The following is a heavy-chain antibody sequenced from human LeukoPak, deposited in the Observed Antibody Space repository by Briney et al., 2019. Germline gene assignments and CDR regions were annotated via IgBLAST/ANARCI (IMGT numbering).Heavy chain of an antibody. CDR1: GYTFTSYG. CDR2: ISAYNGNT. Sequence: ASVKVSCKASGYTFTSYGISWVRQAPGQGLEWMGWISAYNGNTNYAQKLQGRVTMTTDTSTSTAYMELRILRSDDTAVYYCARVGKYYYGSGRPDYWGQGTLVTVSS. V-gene: IGHV1-18*04. CDR3: ARVGKYYYGSGRPDY. D-gene: IGHD3-10*01. J-gene: IGHJ4*02.